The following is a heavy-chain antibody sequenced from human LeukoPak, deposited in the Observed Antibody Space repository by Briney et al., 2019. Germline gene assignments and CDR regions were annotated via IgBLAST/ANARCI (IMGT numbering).Heavy chain of an antibody. CDR2: ISAYNGNT. V-gene: IGHV1-18*01. CDR3: ARNYYDSSGYYLNYYYYYYMDV. CDR1: GYTFTSYG. Sequence: ASVTVSCKASGYTFTSYGISWVRQAPGQGLEWMGWISAYNGNTNYAQKLQGRVTMTTDTSTSTAYMELRSLRSDDTAVYYCARNYYDSSGYYLNYYYYYYMDVWGKGTTVTVSS. D-gene: IGHD3-22*01. J-gene: IGHJ6*03.